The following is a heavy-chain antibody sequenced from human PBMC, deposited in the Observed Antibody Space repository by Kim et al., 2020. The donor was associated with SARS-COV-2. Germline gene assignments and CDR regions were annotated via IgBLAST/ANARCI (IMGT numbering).Heavy chain of an antibody. CDR1: GGSISSGGYY. D-gene: IGHD3-3*01. CDR3: ARDSRNYDFWSGYYIDY. V-gene: IGHV4-31*03. Sequence: SETLSLTCTVSGGSISSGGYYWSWIRQHPGKGLEWIGYIYYSGSTYYNPSLKSRVTISVDTSKNQFSLKLSSVTAADTAVYYCARDSRNYDFWSGYYIDYWGQGTLVTVSS. CDR2: IYYSGST. J-gene: IGHJ4*02.